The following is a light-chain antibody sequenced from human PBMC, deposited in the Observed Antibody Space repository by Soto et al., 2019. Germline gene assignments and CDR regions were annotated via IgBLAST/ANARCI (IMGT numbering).Light chain of an antibody. J-gene: IGKJ5*01. CDR1: QSVSNT. Sequence: EIVLTQSPGTLSLSPGDTATLSCRASQSVSNTYLAWYQQKPGQAPRLLIYDASTRATVIPARFSGSGSGTEFTLTISSLQSEDFAVYYCQQYNDWPPITFGQGTRLEIK. CDR2: DAS. V-gene: IGKV3-15*01. CDR3: QQYNDWPPIT.